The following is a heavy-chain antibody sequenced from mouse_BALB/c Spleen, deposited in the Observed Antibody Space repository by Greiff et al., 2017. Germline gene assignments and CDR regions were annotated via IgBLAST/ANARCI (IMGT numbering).Heavy chain of an antibody. CDR1: GYAFTNYL. CDR2: INPGSGGT. V-gene: IGHV1-54*01. Sequence: VQGVESGAELVRPGTSVKVSCKASGYAFTNYLIEWVKQRPGQGLEWIGVINPGSGGTNYNEKFKGKATLTADKSSSTAYMQLSSLTSDDSAVYFCARSGGDWYFDVWGAGTTVTVSS. D-gene: IGHD3-1*01. CDR3: ARSGGDWYFDV. J-gene: IGHJ1*01.